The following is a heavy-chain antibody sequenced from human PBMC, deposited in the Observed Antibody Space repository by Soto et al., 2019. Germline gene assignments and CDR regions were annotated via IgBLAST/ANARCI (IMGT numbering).Heavy chain of an antibody. J-gene: IGHJ4*02. V-gene: IGHV4-59*12. D-gene: IGHD3-22*01. CDR3: ARGGYYYDSSGYYDY. CDR1: GGSISSYY. CDR2: IYHSGSI. Sequence: SETLSLTCTVSGGSISSYYWSWIRQPPGKGPEWIGYIYHSGSIYYNPSLKSRVTISVDRSKNQFSLKLSSVTAADTAVYYCARGGYYYDSSGYYDYWGQGTLVTVSS.